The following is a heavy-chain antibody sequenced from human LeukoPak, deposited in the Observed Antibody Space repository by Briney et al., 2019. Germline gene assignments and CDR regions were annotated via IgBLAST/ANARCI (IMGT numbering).Heavy chain of an antibody. CDR1: GGSISSGSYY. V-gene: IGHV4-61*01. CDR3: ARGESDFWSGYYPNYYMDV. D-gene: IGHD3-3*01. J-gene: IGHJ6*03. Sequence: SETLSLTCTVSGGSISSGSYYWSWIRQPPGKGLEWIVYIYYSGSTNYNPSLKSRVTISVDTSKNQFSLKLSSVTAADTAAYYCARGESDFWSGYYPNYYMDVWGKGTTVTVSS. CDR2: IYYSGST.